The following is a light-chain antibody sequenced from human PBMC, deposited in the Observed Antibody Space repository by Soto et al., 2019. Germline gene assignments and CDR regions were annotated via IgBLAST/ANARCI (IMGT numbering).Light chain of an antibody. J-gene: IGKJ4*01. CDR3: QQYNNFQKLT. CDR1: QSVSSN. CDR2: GAS. Sequence: EIVMTQSPATLSVSPGERATLSCRASQSVSSNLAWYQQKPGQAPRLLIYGASTRATGIPARLSGSGSGTEFTLTISSLQSEDFAVYYCQQYNNFQKLTFGGGTKVEIK. V-gene: IGKV3-15*01.